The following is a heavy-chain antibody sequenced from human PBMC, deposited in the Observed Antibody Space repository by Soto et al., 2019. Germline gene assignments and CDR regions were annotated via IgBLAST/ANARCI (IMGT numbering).Heavy chain of an antibody. CDR2: ISGSGGST. CDR3: ANSGLRRPRIFDY. J-gene: IGHJ4*02. CDR1: GFTFSSYA. D-gene: IGHD5-12*01. Sequence: GGSLRLSCAASGFTFSSYAMSWVRQAPGKGLEWVSAISGSGGSTYYADSVKGRFTISRDNSKNTLYLQMNSLRAEDTAVYYCANSGLRRPRIFDYWGQGTLVTVSS. V-gene: IGHV3-23*01.